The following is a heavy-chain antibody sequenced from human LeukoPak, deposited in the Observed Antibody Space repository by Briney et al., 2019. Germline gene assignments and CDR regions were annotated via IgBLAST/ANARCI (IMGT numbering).Heavy chain of an antibody. CDR2: ISGDGSNT. V-gene: IGHV3-64*01. D-gene: IGHD6-13*01. Sequence: GGSLRLSCVASGFAFSSCPMHWVRQASGKGLEYVSAISGDGSNTYYANSVKGRFIISRDNSKNTLYLQMGSLRPEDMAVYYCAREGTPGTNDYWGQGTLVTVSS. CDR3: AREGTPGTNDY. CDR1: GFAFSSCP. J-gene: IGHJ4*02.